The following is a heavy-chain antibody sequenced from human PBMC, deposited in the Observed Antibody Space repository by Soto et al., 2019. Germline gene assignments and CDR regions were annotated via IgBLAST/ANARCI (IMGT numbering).Heavy chain of an antibody. V-gene: IGHV3-23*01. CDR3: AKTANGWFSAFDI. D-gene: IGHD6-19*01. CDR1: GFTFSSYA. Sequence: EVQLLESGGGLVQPGGSLRLSCAASGFTFSSYAMSWVRQAPGEGLEWVSAISGSGGTTCYADSVKARFTFSRDNSKNTLNLQMNSLRAEETAVYYCAKTANGWFSAFDIWGQWTMVTVSS. CDR2: ISGSGGTT. J-gene: IGHJ3*02.